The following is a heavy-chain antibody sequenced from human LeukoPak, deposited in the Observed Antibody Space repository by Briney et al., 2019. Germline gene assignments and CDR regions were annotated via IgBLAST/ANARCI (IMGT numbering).Heavy chain of an antibody. V-gene: IGHV3-30-3*01. CDR3: ARPSPIVVVVAATPGYFQH. J-gene: IGHJ1*01. Sequence: GGSLRLSCAASGFTFSSYAMHWVRQAPGKGLEWVAVISYDGSNRYYADSVKGRFTISRDNSKNTLYLQMNSLRAEDTAVYYCARPSPIVVVVAATPGYFQHWGQGTLVTVSS. CDR1: GFTFSSYA. D-gene: IGHD2-15*01. CDR2: ISYDGSNR.